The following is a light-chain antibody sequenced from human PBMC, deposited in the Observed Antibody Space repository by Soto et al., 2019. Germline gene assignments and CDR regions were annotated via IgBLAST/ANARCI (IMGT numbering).Light chain of an antibody. CDR2: SND. Sequence: QSALTQPPSLSGTPGQRVTISCSGSNSNIGRYSVNWYQHFPGTAPKILIYSNDERPSGVPDRFTGSKSGTSASLAISGLKSKDEAEYYCAAWDDNLNGPLFGGGTKLTGL. V-gene: IGLV1-44*01. J-gene: IGLJ2*01. CDR3: AAWDDNLNGPL. CDR1: NSNIGRYS.